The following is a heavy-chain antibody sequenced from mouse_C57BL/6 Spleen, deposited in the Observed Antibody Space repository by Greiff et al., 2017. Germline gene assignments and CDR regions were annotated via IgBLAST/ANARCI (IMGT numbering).Heavy chain of an antibody. J-gene: IGHJ1*03. V-gene: IGHV14-2*01. D-gene: IGHD1-1*01. CDR2: IEPEDGET. CDR3: ASGDYYGSSYGEMGYFDV. Sequence: VQLKQSGAELVKPGASVKLSCTASGFNINDYYMHRVKQRTEQGLEWIGRIEPEDGETKYAPKFQGKATITADTCSNTAYLQLSSLTSEDTAVYYCASGDYYGSSYGEMGYFDVWGTGTTVTVSS. CDR1: GFNINDYY.